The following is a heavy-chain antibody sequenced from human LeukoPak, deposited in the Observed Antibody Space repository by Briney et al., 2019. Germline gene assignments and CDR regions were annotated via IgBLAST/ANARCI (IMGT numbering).Heavy chain of an antibody. CDR3: ARDPYYYGSGSYYNRWFDP. CDR1: GFTVNNDA. Sequence: GGSLRLSCAVSGFTVNNDAMSWVRQAPGKGLEWVAAISSGGRTYYADSVKGRFTIARDNSKNMLFLQVGSLRDEDTAVYYCARDPYYYGSGSYYNRWFDPWGQGTLVTVSS. CDR2: ISSGGRT. V-gene: IGHV3-23*01. D-gene: IGHD3-10*01. J-gene: IGHJ5*02.